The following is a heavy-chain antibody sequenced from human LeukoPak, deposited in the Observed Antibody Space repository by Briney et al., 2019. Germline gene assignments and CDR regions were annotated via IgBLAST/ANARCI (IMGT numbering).Heavy chain of an antibody. CDR3: ARDRARERDLND. CDR2: VNPNSGGT. CDR1: GYTFIGYY. D-gene: IGHD1-1*01. J-gene: IGHJ3*01. Sequence: ASVKVSCKASGYTFIGYYVHWVRQAPGQGLEWMGWVNPNSGGTDYAQKFQGRITMTRETSISTAYMELNSLRSDDTAVYYCARDRARERDLNDWGQGTMVTVSS. V-gene: IGHV1-2*02.